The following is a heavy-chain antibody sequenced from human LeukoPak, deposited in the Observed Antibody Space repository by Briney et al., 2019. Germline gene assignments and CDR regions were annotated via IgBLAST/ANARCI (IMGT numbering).Heavy chain of an antibody. CDR2: ISAYNGNT. D-gene: IGHD6-19*01. Sequence: ASVKVSCKASGYXFTSYGMSWVRQAPGQGLEWMGWISAYNGNTNYAQKLQGRVTMTTDTSTSTAYMELRSLRSDDTAVYYCARSIAVAGIHVYWGQGTLVTVSS. CDR3: ARSIAVAGIHVY. CDR1: GYXFTSYG. J-gene: IGHJ4*02. V-gene: IGHV1-18*01.